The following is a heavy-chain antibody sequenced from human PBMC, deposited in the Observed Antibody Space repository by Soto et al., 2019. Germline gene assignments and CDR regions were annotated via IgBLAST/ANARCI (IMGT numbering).Heavy chain of an antibody. J-gene: IGHJ6*02. CDR3: ARDADFWSGSPYYYYYGMDV. D-gene: IGHD3-3*01. CDR1: GGSISSGDYY. CDR2: IYYSGST. V-gene: IGHV4-30-4*01. Sequence: PSETLSLTCTVSGGSISSGDYYWSWIRQPPGKGLEWIGYIYYSGSTYYNPSLKSRVTISVDTSKNQFSLKLSPVTAADTAVYYCARDADFWSGSPYYYYYGMDVWGQGTTVTVSS.